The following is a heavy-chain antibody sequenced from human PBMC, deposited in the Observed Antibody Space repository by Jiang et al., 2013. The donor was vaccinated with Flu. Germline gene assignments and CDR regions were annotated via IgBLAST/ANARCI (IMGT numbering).Heavy chain of an antibody. Sequence: GAEVKKPGESLKISCQGSGYSFTSYWIGWVRQMPGKGLEWVGIIYPGDSDTRYSPSFQGQVTISAAKSINTAFLQWSSLKASDSGMYYCVRHASGDEYWGQGTPVTVSS. CDR3: VRHASGDEY. D-gene: IGHD6-19*01. CDR1: GYSFTSYW. V-gene: IGHV5-51*01. CDR2: IYPGDSDT. J-gene: IGHJ4*02.